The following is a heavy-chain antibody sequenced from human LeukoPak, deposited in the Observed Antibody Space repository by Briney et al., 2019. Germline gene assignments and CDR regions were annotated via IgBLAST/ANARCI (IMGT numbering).Heavy chain of an antibody. CDR1: GYTFTTYY. J-gene: IGHJ4*02. Sequence: ASVKVSCKTSGYTFTTYYMHWVRQAPGQGLEWMGIINPSGGTTNYAQKFQGRVTMTRDTSTSTVYMELSSLRSEDTAVYYCAREEYGGYFDYWGQGTLVTVSS. CDR2: INPSGGTT. CDR3: AREEYGGYFDY. D-gene: IGHD2-21*01. V-gene: IGHV1-46*01.